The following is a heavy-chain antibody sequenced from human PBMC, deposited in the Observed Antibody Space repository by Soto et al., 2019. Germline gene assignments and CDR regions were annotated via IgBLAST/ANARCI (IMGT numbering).Heavy chain of an antibody. Sequence: SETLSLTCTVSGGSISSYYWSWIRQPPGKGLEWIGYIYYSGSTNYNPSLKSRVTISVDTSKNQFSLKLSSVTAADTAVYYCSRVDSGYDHAFDYWGQGTLVTVSS. V-gene: IGHV4-59*01. CDR3: SRVDSGYDHAFDY. D-gene: IGHD5-12*01. CDR2: IYYSGST. CDR1: GGSISSYY. J-gene: IGHJ4*02.